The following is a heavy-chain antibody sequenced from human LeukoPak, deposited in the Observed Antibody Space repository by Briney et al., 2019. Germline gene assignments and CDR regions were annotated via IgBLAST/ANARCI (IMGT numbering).Heavy chain of an antibody. CDR3: AREGGAAAGYFDY. V-gene: IGHV3-21*01. CDR1: GFTFSSYS. Sequence: PGGPLRLSCAASGFTFSSYSMNWVRQAPGKGLEWVSSISSSSSYIYYADSVKGRFTISRDNAKNSLYLQMNSLRAEDTAVYYCAREGGAAAGYFDYWGQGTLVTVSS. D-gene: IGHD6-13*01. J-gene: IGHJ4*02. CDR2: ISSSSSYI.